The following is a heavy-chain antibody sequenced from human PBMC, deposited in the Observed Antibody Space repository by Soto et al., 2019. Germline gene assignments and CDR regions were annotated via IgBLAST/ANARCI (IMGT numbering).Heavy chain of an antibody. CDR2: TRNKANSYTT. CDR1: GFTLSDHY. J-gene: IGHJ6*02. D-gene: IGHD7-27*01. Sequence: EVQLVESGGGLVQPGGSLRLSCVASGFTLSDHYMDWVRQAPGKGLEWVGRTRNKANSYTTEYAASVKDRFTISRDGSENSLCLQMNSLKIDDTAVYYCTRGAGEHHKLEGYYYGLDVWGLGTTVTVSS. CDR3: TRGAGEHHKLEGYYYGLDV. V-gene: IGHV3-72*01.